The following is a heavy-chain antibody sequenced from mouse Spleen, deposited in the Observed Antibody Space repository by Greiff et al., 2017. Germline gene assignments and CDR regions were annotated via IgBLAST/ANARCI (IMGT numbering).Heavy chain of an antibody. CDR2: IYPGSGST. D-gene: IGHD1-1*01. CDR3: ARSWDYYGSSYDY. V-gene: IGHV1-55*01. Sequence: QVQLQQPGAGLVKPGASVKMSCKASGSTFTSYWITWVRQRPGQGLEWIGDIYPGSGSTNYNEKFKRKATLTVDTSSSTAYMQLSSLTSEDSAVYYCARSWDYYGSSYDYWGQGTTLTVSS. CDR1: GSTFTSYW. J-gene: IGHJ2*01.